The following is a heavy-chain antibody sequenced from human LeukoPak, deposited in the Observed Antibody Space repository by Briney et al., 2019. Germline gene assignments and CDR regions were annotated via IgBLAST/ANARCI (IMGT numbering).Heavy chain of an antibody. Sequence: SEALSLTCTVSGGSLSSSSYYWGWIRQPPGKGLEWIGSIYYSGSTYYNPSLKSRVTISVDTSKNQCSLKLSSVTAADTAVYYCARHLRSSSWYRYYFDYWGQGTLVTVSS. D-gene: IGHD6-13*01. J-gene: IGHJ4*02. CDR1: GGSLSSSSYY. CDR3: ARHLRSSSWYRYYFDY. V-gene: IGHV4-39*01. CDR2: IYYSGST.